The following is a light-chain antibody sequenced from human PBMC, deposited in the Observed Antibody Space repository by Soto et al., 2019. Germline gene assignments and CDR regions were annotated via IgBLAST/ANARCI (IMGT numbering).Light chain of an antibody. J-gene: IGKJ5*01. Sequence: DVLLTQSPISLPATLGQPASISCRSSQSLLHKNRNTYLTWFHQRPGQPPRRLIYMVSNRDSGVPDRFSGSGSGADFTLRISRVEAEDVGTYFCMQGTHWPTFGQGTRLDIK. CDR3: MQGTHWPT. CDR1: QSLLHKNRNTY. V-gene: IGKV2-30*02. CDR2: MVS.